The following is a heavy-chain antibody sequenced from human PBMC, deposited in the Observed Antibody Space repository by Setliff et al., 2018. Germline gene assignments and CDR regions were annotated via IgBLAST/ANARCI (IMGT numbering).Heavy chain of an antibody. V-gene: IGHV3-9*03. CDR1: GFTFDDYA. J-gene: IGHJ3*02. D-gene: IGHD3-22*01. CDR3: AKEYYSDSSGYYRGPAAFDI. CDR2: VSWNSGTS. Sequence: GGSLRLSCAASGFTFDDYAMHWVRQAPGKGLGWVSGVSWNSGTSAYADSVKGRFTISRDNAKNSLYLQMNSLRVEDMALYYCAKEYYSDSSGYYRGPAAFDIRGQGTVVTVSS.